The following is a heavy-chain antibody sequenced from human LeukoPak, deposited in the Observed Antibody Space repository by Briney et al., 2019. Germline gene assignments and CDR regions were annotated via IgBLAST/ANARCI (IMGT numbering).Heavy chain of an antibody. CDR1: GFTFSTFA. CDR2: IFPSGGEI. CDR3: AKMAAAGTAYYYYYMDV. D-gene: IGHD6-13*01. Sequence: GGSLRLSCAASGFTFSTFAMIWVRQPPGKGLEWVSSIFPSGGEIHYADSVKGRFTISRDNSKNTLYLQMNSLRAEDTAVYYCAKMAAAGTAYYYYYMDVWGKGTTVTVSS. V-gene: IGHV3-23*01. J-gene: IGHJ6*03.